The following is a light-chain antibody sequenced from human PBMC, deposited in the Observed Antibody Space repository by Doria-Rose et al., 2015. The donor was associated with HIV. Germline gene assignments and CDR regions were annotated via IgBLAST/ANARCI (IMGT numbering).Light chain of an antibody. CDR2: DGS. Sequence: TQSPGTLSLSPGERATLSCRASQSFSSTYLAWYQQKPGQAPSLLIYDGSTSATGIPDRFSDSGSVTDITLTINRLEPEDFALYYCHQYGTSWTFGQGTKVEI. J-gene: IGKJ1*01. CDR1: QSFSSTY. V-gene: IGKV3-20*01. CDR3: HQYGTSWT.